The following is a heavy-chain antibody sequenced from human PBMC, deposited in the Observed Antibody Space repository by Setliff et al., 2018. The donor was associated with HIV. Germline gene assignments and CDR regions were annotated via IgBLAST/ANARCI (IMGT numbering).Heavy chain of an antibody. CDR3: ARSYDASGYYFL. D-gene: IGHD3-22*01. J-gene: IGHJ4*02. CDR2: IYRSGGT. Sequence: SETLSLTCTVAIDSIGSGFFWGWTRQPPGKGLEWIGSIYRSGGTFYNPSLRSRVAISGDTSKNHFSLKLSSVTAADTAIYYCARSYDASGYYFLWGQGTLVTVSS. CDR1: IDSIGSGFF. V-gene: IGHV4-38-2*02.